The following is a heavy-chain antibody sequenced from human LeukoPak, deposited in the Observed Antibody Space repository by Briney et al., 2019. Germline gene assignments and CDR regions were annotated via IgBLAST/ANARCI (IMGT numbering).Heavy chain of an antibody. J-gene: IGHJ6*03. Sequence: SLRLSCTASGFTFGDYTMSWVRQASGKGLEWLGFIRSKAYGGTTEYAASVKGKFTISRDDSKSIAYLQMNSLKTEDTAVYYCTRDQGRRDGWYYYNYMDVWGKGTTVTVSS. CDR1: GFTFGDYT. CDR3: TRDQGRRDGWYYYNYMDV. V-gene: IGHV3-49*04. D-gene: IGHD5-24*01. CDR2: IRSKAYGGTT.